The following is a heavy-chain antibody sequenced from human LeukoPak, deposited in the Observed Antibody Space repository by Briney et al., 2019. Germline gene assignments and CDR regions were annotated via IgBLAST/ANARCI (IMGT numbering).Heavy chain of an antibody. J-gene: IGHJ4*02. CDR3: ARGSGYYRFFDY. Sequence: SETLSLTCAVYGGSFSGYYWSWIRQPPGKGLEWIGGINHSGSTNYNPSLKSRVTISVDTSKNQFSLKLSSVTAADTAVYYCARGSGYYRFFDYWGQGTLVIVSS. D-gene: IGHD3-22*01. CDR1: GGSFSGYY. CDR2: INHSGST. V-gene: IGHV4-34*01.